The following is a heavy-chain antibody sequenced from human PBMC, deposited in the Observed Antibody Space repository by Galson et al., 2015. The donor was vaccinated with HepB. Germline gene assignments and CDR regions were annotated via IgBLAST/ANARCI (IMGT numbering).Heavy chain of an antibody. J-gene: IGHJ4*02. CDR2: ISYDGSNK. CDR3: ASGSYFDY. Sequence: LRLSCAASGFTFSSYAMHWVRQAPGKGLEWVAVISYDGSNKYYADSVKGRFTISRDNSKNTLYLQINSLRAEDTAVYYCASGSYFDYWGQGTLVTVSS. CDR1: GFTFSSYA. V-gene: IGHV3-30*04.